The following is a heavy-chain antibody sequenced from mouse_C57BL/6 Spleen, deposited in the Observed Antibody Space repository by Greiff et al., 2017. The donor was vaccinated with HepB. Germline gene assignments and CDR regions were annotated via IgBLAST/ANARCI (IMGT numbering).Heavy chain of an antibody. CDR1: GYTFTDYY. D-gene: IGHD2-10*02. Sequence: VKLMESGPELVKPGASVKISCKASGYTFTDYYINWVKQRPGQGLEWIGWIFPGSGSTYYNEKFKGKATLTVDKSSSTAYMLLSSLTSEDSAVYFCARERGYGNYEAWFAYWGQGTLVTVSA. V-gene: IGHV1-75*01. CDR3: ARERGYGNYEAWFAY. CDR2: IFPGSGST. J-gene: IGHJ3*01.